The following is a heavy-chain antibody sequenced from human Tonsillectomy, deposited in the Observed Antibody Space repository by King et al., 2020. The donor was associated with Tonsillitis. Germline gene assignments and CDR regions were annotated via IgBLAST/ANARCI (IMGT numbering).Heavy chain of an antibody. Sequence: QLVQSGGVVVQPGGSLRLSCAASGFIFEDYAMHWVRQAPGKGLEWVSLITWNGGYSYYADSVKGRFTIFRDNSKNSLSLQMNSLRAEDTALYYCGKVVCSGTGCYVDYWGQGTLVTVSS. D-gene: IGHD2-2*01. CDR3: GKVVCSGTGCYVDY. J-gene: IGHJ4*02. CDR1: GFIFEDYA. CDR2: ITWNGGYS. V-gene: IGHV3-43D*03.